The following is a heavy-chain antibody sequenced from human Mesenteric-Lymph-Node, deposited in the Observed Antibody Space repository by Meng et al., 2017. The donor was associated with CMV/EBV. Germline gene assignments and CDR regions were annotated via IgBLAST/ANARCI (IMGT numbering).Heavy chain of an antibody. J-gene: IGHJ4*02. CDR2: IYPGDSDT. Sequence: GSVYSFTNYWIGWVRQVPGKGLEWMGIIYPGDSDTRYSPSFQGQVTISADKSISTAYLQWSSLKASDTAMYYCARQDCSSTSCYVDYWGQGTLVTVSS. D-gene: IGHD2-2*01. V-gene: IGHV5-51*01. CDR1: VYSFTNYW. CDR3: ARQDCSSTSCYVDY.